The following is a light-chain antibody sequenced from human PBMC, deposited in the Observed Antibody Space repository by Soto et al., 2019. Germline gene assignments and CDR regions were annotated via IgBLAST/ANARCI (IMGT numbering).Light chain of an antibody. CDR3: QPRSHQPRT. Sequence: SVFPRARRTLTVSPGERATLSCRASQSVSRYLAWYQQKPGQAPRLLLYDASNRATGIPARFSGSGSGTDFTLPISNLESEELAVYDCQPRSHQPRTFGGATTV. CDR2: DAS. CDR1: QSVSRY. J-gene: IGKJ4*01. V-gene: IGKV3-11*01.